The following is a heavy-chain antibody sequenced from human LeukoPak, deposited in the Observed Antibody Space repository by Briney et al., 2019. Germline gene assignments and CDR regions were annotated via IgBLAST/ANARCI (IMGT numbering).Heavy chain of an antibody. CDR3: ATDRHYGDYPQFDP. D-gene: IGHD4-17*01. CDR2: FDPEDGET. J-gene: IGHJ5*02. CDR1: GYTLTELS. Sequence: ASVKVSCKVSGYTLTELSMHWVRQAPGKGLEWMGGFDPEDGETIYAQKFQGRVTMTEDTSTDTAYMVLSSLRSEDTAVYYCATDRHYGDYPQFDPWGQGTLVTVSS. V-gene: IGHV1-24*01.